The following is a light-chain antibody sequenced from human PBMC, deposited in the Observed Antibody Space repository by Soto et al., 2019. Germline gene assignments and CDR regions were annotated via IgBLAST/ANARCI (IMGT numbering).Light chain of an antibody. J-gene: IGKJ2*01. CDR2: GAS. V-gene: IGKV3-20*01. Sequence: ESLVTQSPGTLSLSPGERATLSCRASQTVNSRHLNWYQHKPGQAPRLLIYGASIRAAGIPERFSGSRSGADFRLTITRLEPEDSAVYYCQQFDGSRPAFTFGQGTKLEI. CDR1: QTVNSRH. CDR3: QQFDGSRPAFT.